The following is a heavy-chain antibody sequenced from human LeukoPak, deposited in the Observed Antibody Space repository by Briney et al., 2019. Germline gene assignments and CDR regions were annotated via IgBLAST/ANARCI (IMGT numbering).Heavy chain of an antibody. D-gene: IGHD1-26*01. CDR3: AKASDSGSYSGFDY. J-gene: IGHJ4*02. V-gene: IGHV3-9*01. CDR2: ISWNSGRI. CDR1: GFTFDDYA. Sequence: GRSLRLSCAASGFTFDDYAMHWVRQATGKGLEWVSGISWNSGRIGYADSVKGRFTISRDNAKNSLYLQMNSLRAEDTALYYCAKASDSGSYSGFDYWGQGTLVTVTS.